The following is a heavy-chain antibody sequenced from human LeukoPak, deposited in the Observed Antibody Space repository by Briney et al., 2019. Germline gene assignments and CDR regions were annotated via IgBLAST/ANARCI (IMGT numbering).Heavy chain of an antibody. Sequence: SETLSLTCTVSGGSISSHYWSWIRQPPAKGLEWIGYIYYSGSTNYNPSLKCRVTISVDTSKNQFSLKLSSVTAADTAVHYCARGLVSYDILTLGYWGQGTLVTVSS. CDR1: GGSISSHY. CDR3: ARGLVSYDILTLGY. V-gene: IGHV4-59*11. D-gene: IGHD3-9*01. CDR2: IYYSGST. J-gene: IGHJ4*02.